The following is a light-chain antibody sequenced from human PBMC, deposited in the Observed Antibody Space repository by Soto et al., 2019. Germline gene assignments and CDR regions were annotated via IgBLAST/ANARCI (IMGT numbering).Light chain of an antibody. CDR3: SSYTSSSTV. V-gene: IGLV2-14*01. CDR1: SSDVGGYNA. J-gene: IGLJ1*01. Sequence: QSVLTQPRSVSGSPGQSVTISCTGTSSDVGGYNAVSWYQQNPGKAPKLMIYEVSNRPSGVSNRFSGSKSGNTASLTISGLQADDEADYYCSSYTSSSTVFGTGTKVTDL. CDR2: EVS.